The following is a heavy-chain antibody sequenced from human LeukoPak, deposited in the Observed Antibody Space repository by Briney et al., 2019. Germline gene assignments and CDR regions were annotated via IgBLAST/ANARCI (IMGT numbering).Heavy chain of an antibody. CDR3: ARVAGNAGLGAFDI. CDR2: INPNSGGT. D-gene: IGHD4-23*01. J-gene: IGHJ3*02. V-gene: IGHV1-2*02. Sequence: ASVKVSCKASGYTFTGYYMHWVRQAPGQGLEWMGWINPNSGGTNYEQKFQGRVTMTRDTSISTAYMELSRLRSDDTAVYYCARVAGNAGLGAFDIWGQGTMVTVSS. CDR1: GYTFTGYY.